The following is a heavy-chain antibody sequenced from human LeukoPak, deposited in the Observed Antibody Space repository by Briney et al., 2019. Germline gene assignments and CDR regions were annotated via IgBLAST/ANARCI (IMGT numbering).Heavy chain of an antibody. CDR1: GYSSTSYW. Sequence: GESLKISCKGSGYSSTSYWIGWVGQMPGKGLEWLGSIYPGDTDTRYSPSFQGQVTISADKSISTAYLQWSSLKASDTAMYYCARSFYSGSYNWFDPWGQGTLVTVSS. CDR2: IYPGDTDT. J-gene: IGHJ5*02. D-gene: IGHD1-26*01. V-gene: IGHV5-51*01. CDR3: ARSFYSGSYNWFDP.